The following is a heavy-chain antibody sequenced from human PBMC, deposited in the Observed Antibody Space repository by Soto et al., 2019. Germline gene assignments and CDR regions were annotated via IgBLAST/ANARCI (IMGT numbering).Heavy chain of an antibody. D-gene: IGHD6-13*01. Sequence: QVQLVESGGGVVQPGRSLRLSCAASGFAFSSYGMHWVRQAPGKGLEWVAVISYDGSNKYYADSVKGRFTISRDNSKNTLYLQMNSLRAEDTAVYYCAKEATAAGTFSPYYGMDVWGQGTTVTVSS. CDR2: ISYDGSNK. CDR1: GFAFSSYG. J-gene: IGHJ6*02. CDR3: AKEATAAGTFSPYYGMDV. V-gene: IGHV3-30*18.